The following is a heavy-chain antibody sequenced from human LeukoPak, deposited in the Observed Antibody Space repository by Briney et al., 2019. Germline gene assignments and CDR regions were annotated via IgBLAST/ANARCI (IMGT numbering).Heavy chain of an antibody. V-gene: IGHV1-69*05. D-gene: IGHD3-22*01. CDR1: GGTFSSYA. CDR3: ARVVPLAAGYDRAGYYFDY. J-gene: IGHJ4*02. CDR2: IIPIFGTA. Sequence: SVKVSCKASGGTFSSYAISWVRQAPGQGLEWMGGIIPIFGTANYAQKFPGRVTITTDESTSTAYMELSSLRSEDTAVYYCARVVPLAAGYDRAGYYFDYWGQGTLVTFSS.